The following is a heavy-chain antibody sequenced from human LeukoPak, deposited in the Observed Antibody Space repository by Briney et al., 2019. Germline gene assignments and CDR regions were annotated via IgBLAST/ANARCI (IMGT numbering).Heavy chain of an antibody. CDR2: IYYSGST. J-gene: IGHJ4*02. Sequence: SQTLSLTCTVSGGSISSGGYYWSWIRQHPGKGLEWIGYIYYSGSTYYNPSLKSRVTISVDTSKNQFSLKLSSVTAADTAVYYCARGSWSSSIDYWGQGTLVTVSS. CDR1: GGSISSGGYY. D-gene: IGHD6-6*01. V-gene: IGHV4-31*03. CDR3: ARGSWSSSIDY.